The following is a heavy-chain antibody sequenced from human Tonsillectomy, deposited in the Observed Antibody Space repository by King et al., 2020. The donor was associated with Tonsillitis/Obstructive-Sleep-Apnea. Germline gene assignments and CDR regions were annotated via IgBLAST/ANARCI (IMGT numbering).Heavy chain of an antibody. CDR2: IDYSGRH. CDR1: GCSISSYY. D-gene: IGHD4-11*01. V-gene: IGHV4-59*01. Sequence: VQLQESGPGLVKPSEPLSLTCPLSGCSISSYYWSWIRQPPGKGLGWIGYIDYSGRHNYNPPLKSRVTISVHTSTNQLSLKLSSVTAADTAVYYCATGGAYSNYPDYWGQGTLVTVSS. J-gene: IGHJ4*02. CDR3: ATGGAYSNYPDY.